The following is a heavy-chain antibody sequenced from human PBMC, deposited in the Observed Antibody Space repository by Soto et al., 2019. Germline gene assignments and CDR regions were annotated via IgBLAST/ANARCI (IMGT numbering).Heavy chain of an antibody. D-gene: IGHD2-21*02. Sequence: QVQLVESGGGVVQPGRSLRLSCAASGFTFSGYGMHWVRQAPGKGLEWVAVISYDGSNKYYADSVKGRFTISRDNSKNTLYLQMNSLRAEDTAVYYCAKDRAIVVVTAISDYWGQGTLVTVSS. J-gene: IGHJ4*02. CDR3: AKDRAIVVVTAISDY. CDR2: ISYDGSNK. CDR1: GFTFSGYG. V-gene: IGHV3-30*18.